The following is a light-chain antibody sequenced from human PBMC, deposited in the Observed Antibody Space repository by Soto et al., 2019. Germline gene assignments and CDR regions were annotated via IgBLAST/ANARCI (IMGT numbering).Light chain of an antibody. V-gene: IGKV3-11*01. CDR2: DVS. CDR1: QSVSGY. J-gene: IGKJ5*01. CDR3: QQRTYWQVT. Sequence: EIVLTQAPATLSFSPCERATLYCKARQSVSGYFAWYQQKPGQAPRLLIYDVSNRATGIPARFSGSGSGTDFALKISRVEPEDFAVYYCQQRTYWQVTFGQGTRLEIK.